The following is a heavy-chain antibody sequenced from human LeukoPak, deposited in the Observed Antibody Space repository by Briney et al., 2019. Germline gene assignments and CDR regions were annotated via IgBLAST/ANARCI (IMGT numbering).Heavy chain of an antibody. CDR2: ISGSGGST. V-gene: IGHV3-23*01. CDR3: ARADIAAAGTGYYYYYMDV. Sequence: GGSLRLSCAASGFTFSSYAMSWVRQAPGKGLEWVSAISGSGGSTYYADSVKGRFTISRDNSKNTLYLQMNSLRAEDTAVYYCARADIAAAGTGYYYYYMDVWGKGTTVTVSS. D-gene: IGHD6-13*01. CDR1: GFTFSSYA. J-gene: IGHJ6*03.